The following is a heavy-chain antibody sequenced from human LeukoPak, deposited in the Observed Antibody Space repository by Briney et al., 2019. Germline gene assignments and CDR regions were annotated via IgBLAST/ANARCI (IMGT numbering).Heavy chain of an antibody. Sequence: GGSLRLSCAASGFAFSDSFMNWVRQAPGKGLEWVSVIYSGGDTHYAESVKDRFIISRDNSKNTLYLQMNSLRAEDTAVYYCARDFPFDYWGQGTLVTVSS. V-gene: IGHV3-66*01. J-gene: IGHJ4*02. CDR2: IYSGGDT. CDR3: ARDFPFDY. CDR1: GFAFSDSF.